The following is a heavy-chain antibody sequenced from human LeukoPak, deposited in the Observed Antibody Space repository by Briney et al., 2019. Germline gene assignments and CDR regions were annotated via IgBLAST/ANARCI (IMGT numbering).Heavy chain of an antibody. V-gene: IGHV1-18*01. CDR2: ISAYNGNT. J-gene: IGHJ4*02. CDR1: GYTFSSYN. CDR3: ARDRGVTTVMDY. Sequence: GASVKVSCKASGYTFSSYNINWVRQAPGQGLEWMEWISAYNGNTNYAQKFQGRVTMTTDTSTSTAYMELRSLRSDDTAVYYCARDRGVTTVMDYWGQGTLVTVSS. D-gene: IGHD4-11*01.